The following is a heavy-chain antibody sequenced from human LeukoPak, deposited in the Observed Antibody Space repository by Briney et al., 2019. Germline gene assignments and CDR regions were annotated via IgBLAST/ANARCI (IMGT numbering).Heavy chain of an antibody. CDR3: AAPHGYKNLHFDY. CDR1: GGTFSSYA. Sequence: GASVKVSCKASGGTFSSYAISWVRQAPGQGLEWMGWINPNSGGTNYAQKFQGRVTMTRDTSISTAYMELSRLRSDDTAVYYCAAPHGYKNLHFDYWGQGTLVTVSS. V-gene: IGHV1-2*02. CDR2: INPNSGGT. J-gene: IGHJ4*02. D-gene: IGHD5-24*01.